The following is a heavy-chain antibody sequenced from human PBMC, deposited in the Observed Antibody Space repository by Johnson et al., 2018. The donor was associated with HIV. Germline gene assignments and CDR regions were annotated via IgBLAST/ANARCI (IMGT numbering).Heavy chain of an antibody. CDR2: ISSSGSTI. D-gene: IGHD2-2*01. J-gene: IGHJ3*02. V-gene: IGHV3-48*01. CDR1: GFTFSNYA. Sequence: VQLVESGGGLVQPGGSLRISCATSGFTFSNYAMSWIRQAPGKGLEWVSYISSSGSTIYYADPVKGRFTITRDNSKNTLYLQMNSLRAEDTAVYYCARDEERYHAFDIWGQGTMVTVSS. CDR3: ARDEERYHAFDI.